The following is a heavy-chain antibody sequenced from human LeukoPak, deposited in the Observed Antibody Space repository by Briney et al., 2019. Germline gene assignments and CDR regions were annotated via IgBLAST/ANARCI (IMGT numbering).Heavy chain of an antibody. V-gene: IGHV1-3*01. CDR2: INAGNGNT. CDR3: ARAPPGYSYDYFDY. Sequence: ASVKVSCKASGYTFTSYAMHWVRQAPGQRLEWMGWINAGNGNTKYSQKFQGRVTITRDTSASTAYMELSSLRSEDTSVYYCARAPPGYSYDYFDYWGQGTLVTVSS. J-gene: IGHJ4*02. D-gene: IGHD5-18*01. CDR1: GYTFTSYA.